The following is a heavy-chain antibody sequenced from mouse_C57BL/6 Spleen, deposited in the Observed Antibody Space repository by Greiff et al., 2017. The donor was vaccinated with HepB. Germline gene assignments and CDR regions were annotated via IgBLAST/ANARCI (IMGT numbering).Heavy chain of an antibody. V-gene: IGHV1-72*01. CDR1: GYTFTSYW. J-gene: IGHJ2*01. D-gene: IGHD1-1*01. Sequence: QVQLQQPGAELVKPGASVKLSCKASGYTFTSYWMHWVKQRPGRGLGWIGRIDPNSGGTKYNEKFKSKATLTVDKPSSTAYMQLSSLTSEDSAVYYFAIYYYGSSYDLNYFDYWGQGTTLTVSS. CDR2: IDPNSGGT. CDR3: AIYYYGSSYDLNYFDY.